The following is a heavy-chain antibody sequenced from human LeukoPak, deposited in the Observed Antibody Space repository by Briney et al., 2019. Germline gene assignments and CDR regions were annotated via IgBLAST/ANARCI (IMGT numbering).Heavy chain of an antibody. D-gene: IGHD2-2*01. CDR1: GFTFSSYS. Sequence: GGSLRLSCAASGFTFSSYSMNWVRQAPGKGLEWVSSISSSSSYIYYADSVKGRFTISRDNAKNSLYLQMNSLRAEDTAVYYCARESSYYYGMDVWGKGTSVTVSS. J-gene: IGHJ6*04. V-gene: IGHV3-21*01. CDR3: ARESSYYYGMDV. CDR2: ISSSSSYI.